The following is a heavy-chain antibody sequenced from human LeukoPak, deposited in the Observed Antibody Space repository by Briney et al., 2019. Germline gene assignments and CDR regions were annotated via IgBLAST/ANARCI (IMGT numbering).Heavy chain of an antibody. CDR3: ARDIVGATPFDY. V-gene: IGHV4-38-2*02. CDR2: IYHSGST. CDR1: GYSISSGYY. D-gene: IGHD1-26*01. J-gene: IGHJ4*02. Sequence: SETLSLTCTVSGYSISSGYYWGWIRQPPGKGLEWIGSIYHSGSTYYNPSLKSRVTISVDTSKNQFSLKLSSVTAADTAVYYCARDIVGATPFDYWGQGTLVTVSS.